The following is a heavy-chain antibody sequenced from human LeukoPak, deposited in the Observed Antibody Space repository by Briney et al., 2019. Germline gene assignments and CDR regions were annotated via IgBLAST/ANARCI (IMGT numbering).Heavy chain of an antibody. CDR3: ERDLRPSYDYVWGSYRPDAFDI. CDR2: INWNGGST. V-gene: IGHV3-20*01. Sequence: GGSLRLSCAASGFTFDDYGMSWVRQAPGKGLEWVSGINWNGGSTGYADSVKGRFTISRDNAKNSLYLQMNSLRAEDTALYHCERDLRPSYDYVWGSYRPDAFDIWGQGTMVTVSS. D-gene: IGHD3-16*02. J-gene: IGHJ3*02. CDR1: GFTFDDYG.